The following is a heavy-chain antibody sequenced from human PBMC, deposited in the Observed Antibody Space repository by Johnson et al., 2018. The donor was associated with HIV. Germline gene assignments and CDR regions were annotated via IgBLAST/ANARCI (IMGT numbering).Heavy chain of an antibody. CDR2: IRYDGSNQ. CDR3: AKEVPVYSYGYYDAFDI. V-gene: IGHV3-30*02. CDR1: GITFSSYG. Sequence: QVQLVESGGGVVQPGGSLRLSCAASGITFSSYGMHWVRQAPGRGLEWVAFIRYDGSNQYYADSVKGRFTLSRDNSKNTLDLQMNSLRAEDTAVYYCAKEVPVYSYGYYDAFDIWGQGTMVTVSS. J-gene: IGHJ3*02. D-gene: IGHD5-18*01.